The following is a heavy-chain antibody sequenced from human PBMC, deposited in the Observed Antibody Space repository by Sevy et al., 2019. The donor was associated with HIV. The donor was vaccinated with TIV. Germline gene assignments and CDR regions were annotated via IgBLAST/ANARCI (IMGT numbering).Heavy chain of an antibody. CDR2: ISGSGTRT. Sequence: GGSLRLSCAVSGFSFDSYGMTWVRQAPGKGLEWVSGISGSGTRTYYADYVKGRFSISRDNSKNRLYLQMNRLRSEDSGLYYCGKGGGGHYDPDEIGYYFYYYNMDVWGKGTTVTVSS. V-gene: IGHV3-23*01. J-gene: IGHJ6*03. D-gene: IGHD3-22*01. CDR3: GKGGGGHYDPDEIGYYFYYYNMDV. CDR1: GFSFDSYG.